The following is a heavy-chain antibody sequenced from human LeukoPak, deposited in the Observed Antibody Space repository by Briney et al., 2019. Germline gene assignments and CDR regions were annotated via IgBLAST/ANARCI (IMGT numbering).Heavy chain of an antibody. CDR2: IYYSGST. CDR3: ARALATYYYDSSGYFDY. V-gene: IGHV4-31*03. CDR1: GGSISSGGYY. J-gene: IGHJ4*02. D-gene: IGHD3-22*01. Sequence: PSQSLSLTCTVSGGSISSGGYYWGWIRQHPGNGLEWIGYIYYSGSTYYNPSLKRRVTISVDTSKNQFSLNLSSVTAADTAVYYCARALATYYYDSSGYFDYWGQGTLVTVFS.